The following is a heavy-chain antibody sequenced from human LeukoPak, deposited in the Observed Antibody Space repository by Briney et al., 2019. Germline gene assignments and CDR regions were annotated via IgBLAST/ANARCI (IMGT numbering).Heavy chain of an antibody. D-gene: IGHD3-3*01. Sequence: GGSLRLSCAASGLTFSSYGMTWVRQAPGKGLEWVSGVSGSGGSTKHADSVKGRFTISRDNSKNTLYLQMNSLRAEDTAVYYCAKIGRYYDFWTGFYEEEVDYMDVWGKGTTVTVSS. CDR3: AKIGRYYDFWTGFYEEEVDYMDV. CDR1: GLTFSSYG. V-gene: IGHV3-23*01. CDR2: VSGSGGST. J-gene: IGHJ6*03.